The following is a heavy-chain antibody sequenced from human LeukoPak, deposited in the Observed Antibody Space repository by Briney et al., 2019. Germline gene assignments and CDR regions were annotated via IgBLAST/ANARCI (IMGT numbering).Heavy chain of an antibody. CDR3: ARTILYRNWFDP. V-gene: IGHV1-69*06. Sequence: SVKVSCKASGGTFSSYAISWVRQPPGQGLEWMGGIIPIFGTANYAQKLQGRVTITADKSTSTAYMELSSLRSEDTAVYYCARTILYRNWFDPWGQGTLVTVSS. D-gene: IGHD2-8*01. CDR2: IIPIFGTA. J-gene: IGHJ5*02. CDR1: GGTFSSYA.